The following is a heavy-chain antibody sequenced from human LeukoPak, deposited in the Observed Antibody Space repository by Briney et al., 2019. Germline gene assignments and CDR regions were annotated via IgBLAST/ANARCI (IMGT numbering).Heavy chain of an antibody. D-gene: IGHD3-16*01. Sequence: ASVKVSCTASGGPFSNYAISWVRQAPGQGLEWMGGIIPILGTTNYAQKFQGRVTITADESTSTAYMELSSLKSEDTAVYYCARDLPGGNYWGQGTLDIVSS. V-gene: IGHV1-69*13. CDR3: ARDLPGGNY. CDR1: GGPFSNYA. J-gene: IGHJ4*02. CDR2: IIPILGTT.